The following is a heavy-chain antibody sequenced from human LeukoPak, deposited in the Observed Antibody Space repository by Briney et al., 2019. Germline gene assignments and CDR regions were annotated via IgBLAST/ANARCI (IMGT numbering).Heavy chain of an antibody. V-gene: IGHV1-2*02. D-gene: IGHD3-3*01. CDR3: ARDTNSLTIFGDWFDP. J-gene: IGHJ5*02. Sequence: GASVKVSCKASGYTFTDNYLHWVRQAPGQGLEWMGWINPNSGGTNYAQKFQGRVTMTRDTSISTAYMELSRLRSDDTAVYYCARDTNSLTIFGDWFDPWGQGTLVTVSS. CDR1: GYTFTDNY. CDR2: INPNSGGT.